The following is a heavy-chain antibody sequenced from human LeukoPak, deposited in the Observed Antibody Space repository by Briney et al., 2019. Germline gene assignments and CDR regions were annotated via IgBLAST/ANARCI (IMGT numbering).Heavy chain of an antibody. Sequence: SETLSLTCTVSGGSIRSSYYYWGWIRQPPGKGLEWIGTIYYSGNTYYNPSLKSRVTMSVDTSKNQFSLKLSSVTAADTAVYYCARRASGSYYPFDYWGQGTLVTVSS. CDR3: ARRASGSYYPFDY. V-gene: IGHV4-39*01. CDR2: IYYSGNT. J-gene: IGHJ4*02. CDR1: GGSIRSSYYY. D-gene: IGHD1-26*01.